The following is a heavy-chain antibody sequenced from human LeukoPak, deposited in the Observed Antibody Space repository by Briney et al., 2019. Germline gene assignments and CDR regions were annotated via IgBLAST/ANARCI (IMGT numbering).Heavy chain of an antibody. Sequence: GGSLRLSCAASGFTVSSSYISWVRQAPGKGLEWVSLIYSGGSTYYADSVKGRFTISRDNSKNTLYLQMNSLRAEDTAVYYCAREKRGSSSGYFDYWGQGTLVTVSS. V-gene: IGHV3-66*01. D-gene: IGHD6-6*01. J-gene: IGHJ4*02. CDR1: GFTVSSSY. CDR3: AREKRGSSSGYFDY. CDR2: IYSGGST.